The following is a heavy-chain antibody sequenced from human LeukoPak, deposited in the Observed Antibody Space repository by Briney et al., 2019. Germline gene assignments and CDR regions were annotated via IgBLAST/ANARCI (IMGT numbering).Heavy chain of an antibody. Sequence: PGGSLRLSCAASGFTLSNYAMYWVRQAPGKALEWFSAVSGRDDSTFYADSVQGRFTISRDTSKSTLYLQMNSLRVEDTAVYYCAKWGDYDSLTGYYDPDYWGQGTLVTVSS. CDR1: GFTLSNYA. CDR3: AKWGDYDSLTGYYDPDY. CDR2: VSGRDDST. D-gene: IGHD3-9*01. V-gene: IGHV3-23*01. J-gene: IGHJ4*02.